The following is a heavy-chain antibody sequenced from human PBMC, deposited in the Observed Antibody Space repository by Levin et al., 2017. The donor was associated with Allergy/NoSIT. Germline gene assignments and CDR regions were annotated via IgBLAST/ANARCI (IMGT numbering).Heavy chain of an antibody. V-gene: IGHV3-30*04. CDR2: ISYDGSNK. CDR3: ARSVGATGAFDI. Sequence: GGSLRLSCAASGFTFSSYAMHWVRQAPGKGLEWVAVISYDGSNKYYADSVKGRFTISRDNSKNTLYLQMNSLRAEDTAVYYCARSVGATGAFDIWGQGTMVTVSS. D-gene: IGHD1-26*01. CDR1: GFTFSSYA. J-gene: IGHJ3*02.